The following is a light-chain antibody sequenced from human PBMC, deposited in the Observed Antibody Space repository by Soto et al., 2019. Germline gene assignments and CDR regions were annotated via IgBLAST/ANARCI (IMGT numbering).Light chain of an antibody. Sequence: EVVMTQSPATLSGSPVERATLXWRASLTVSTDLAWFQQRPGQAPRLLIYDASTRATGIAARFSGSGSGTDFTLTISRLEPEDFAVYYCQYYGTSPKPFGQGTKVDI. CDR3: QYYGTSPKP. J-gene: IGKJ1*01. V-gene: IGKV3-15*01. CDR1: LTVSTD. CDR2: DAS.